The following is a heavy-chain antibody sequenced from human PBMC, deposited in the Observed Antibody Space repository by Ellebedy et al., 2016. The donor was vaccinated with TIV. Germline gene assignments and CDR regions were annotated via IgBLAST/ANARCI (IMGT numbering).Heavy chain of an antibody. Sequence: GGSLRLXXAASGFTFDDYAMHWVRQAPGKGLEWVSGISWNSGSIGYADSVKGRFTISRDNAKNSLYLQMNSLRAEDTALYYCAKDKGGYYYDSSGSDYFDYWGQGTLVTVSS. CDR3: AKDKGGYYYDSSGSDYFDY. V-gene: IGHV3-9*01. D-gene: IGHD3-22*01. J-gene: IGHJ4*02. CDR1: GFTFDDYA. CDR2: ISWNSGSI.